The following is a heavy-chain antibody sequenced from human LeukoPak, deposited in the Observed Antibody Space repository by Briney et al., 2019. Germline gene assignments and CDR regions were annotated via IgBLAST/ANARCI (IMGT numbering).Heavy chain of an antibody. D-gene: IGHD2-2*01. CDR3: AREGPYCSSTSCYGGFDY. V-gene: IGHV1-46*01. Sequence: ASVKVSCKASGYTFTSHYIHWVRQAPGQGLEWMGIINPSGGSTNYAQKFQGRVTVTRDTSTSTVYMELSSLRSEDTAVYYCAREGPYCSSTSCYGGFDYWGQGTLATVSS. J-gene: IGHJ4*02. CDR2: INPSGGST. CDR1: GYTFTSHY.